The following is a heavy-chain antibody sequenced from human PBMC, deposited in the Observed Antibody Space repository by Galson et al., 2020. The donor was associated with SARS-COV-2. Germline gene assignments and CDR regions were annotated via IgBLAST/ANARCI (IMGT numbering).Heavy chain of an antibody. V-gene: IGHV3-21*01. Sequence: KIGESLKISCAASGFTFSSYSMNWVRQAPGKGLEWVSSISSSSSYIYYADSVKGRFTISRDNAKNSLYLQMNSLRAEDTAVYYCARDDYSNYYSYYYYGMDVWGQGTTVTVSS. CDR1: GFTFSSYS. J-gene: IGHJ6*02. CDR3: ARDDYSNYYSYYYYGMDV. CDR2: ISSSSSYI. D-gene: IGHD4-4*01.